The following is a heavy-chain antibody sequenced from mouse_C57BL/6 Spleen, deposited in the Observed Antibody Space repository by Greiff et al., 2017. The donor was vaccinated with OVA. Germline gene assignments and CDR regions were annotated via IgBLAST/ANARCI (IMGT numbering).Heavy chain of an antibody. CDR2: ISYDGSN. Sequence: EVKLQESGPGLVKPSQSLSLTCSVTGYSITSGYYWNWIRQFPGNKLEWMGYISYDGSNNYNPSLKNRISITRDTSKNQFFLKLNSVTTEDTATYYCARDQGYGSSYAMDYWGQGTSVTVSA. D-gene: IGHD1-1*01. CDR3: ARDQGYGSSYAMDY. J-gene: IGHJ4*01. CDR1: GYSITSGYY. V-gene: IGHV3-6*01.